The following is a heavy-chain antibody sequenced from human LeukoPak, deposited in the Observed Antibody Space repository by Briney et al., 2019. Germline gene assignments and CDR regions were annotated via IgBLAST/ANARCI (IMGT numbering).Heavy chain of an antibody. CDR3: ARGQGSYYGSGSYSGGY. CDR2: INPSGGST. Sequence: GASVKVSCKASGYTFTGYYMHWVRQAPGQGLEWMGIINPSGGSTSYAQKFQGRVTMTRDMSTSTVYMELSSLRSEDTAVYYCARGQGSYYGSGSYSGGYWGQGTLVTVSS. J-gene: IGHJ4*02. CDR1: GYTFTGYY. V-gene: IGHV1-46*01. D-gene: IGHD3-10*01.